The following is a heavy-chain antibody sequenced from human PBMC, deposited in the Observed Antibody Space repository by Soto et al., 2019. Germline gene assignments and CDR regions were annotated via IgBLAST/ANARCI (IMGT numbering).Heavy chain of an antibody. V-gene: IGHV3-30*18. CDR3: AKTVDTAMVTYYYYYGMDV. D-gene: IGHD5-18*01. Sequence: GGSLRLSCAASGFTFSSYGMHWVRQAPGKGLEWVAVISYDGSNKYYADSVKGRFTISRDNSKNTLYLQMNSLRAEDTAVYYCAKTVDTAMVTYYYYYGMDVWGQGTTVTVSS. J-gene: IGHJ6*02. CDR2: ISYDGSNK. CDR1: GFTFSSYG.